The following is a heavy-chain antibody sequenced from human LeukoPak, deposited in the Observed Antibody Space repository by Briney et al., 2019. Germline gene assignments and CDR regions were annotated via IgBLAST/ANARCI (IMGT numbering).Heavy chain of an antibody. V-gene: IGHV7-4-1*02. D-gene: IGHD3-16*01. CDR1: GYPFSAHF. J-gene: IGHJ4*02. CDR2: IDTNTGNP. Sequence: GASVKVSCKASGYPFSAHFLNWVRQAPGQGLEWMGNIDTNTGNPRYAQDFTGRFVFSLDTSVSTAYLQITSLKADDTAAYYCVRGRPTRGMDYRGEGAQVTDSS. CDR3: VRGRPTRGMDY.